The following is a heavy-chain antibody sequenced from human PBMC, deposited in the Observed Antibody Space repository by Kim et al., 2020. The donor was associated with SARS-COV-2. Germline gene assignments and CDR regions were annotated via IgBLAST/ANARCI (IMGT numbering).Heavy chain of an antibody. CDR3: ARDGDGSGSYSYSSTEYYYYGMDV. CDR1: GYTFTSYA. J-gene: IGHJ6*02. D-gene: IGHD3-10*01. Sequence: ASVKVSCKASGYTFTSYAMNWVRQAPGQGLEWMGWINTNTGNPTYAQGFTGRFVFSLDTSVSTAYLQISSLKAEDTAVYYCARDGDGSGSYSYSSTEYYYYGMDVWGQGTTVTVSS. CDR2: INTNTGNP. V-gene: IGHV7-4-1*02.